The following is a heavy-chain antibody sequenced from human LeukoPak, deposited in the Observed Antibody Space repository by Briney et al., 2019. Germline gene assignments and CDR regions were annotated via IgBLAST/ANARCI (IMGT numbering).Heavy chain of an antibody. J-gene: IGHJ2*01. CDR1: GGSITTSSYY. D-gene: IGHD2/OR15-2a*01. Sequence: PSETLSLTCTVSGGSITTSSYYWGWIRQPPGKGLEWIGITYYGGSTYYNPSLKGRVTISVDTSKNQFSLKLSSVTAADTAVYYCARAFRARYFDLWGRGTLVTVSS. CDR2: TYYGGST. V-gene: IGHV4-39*01. CDR3: ARAFRARYFDL.